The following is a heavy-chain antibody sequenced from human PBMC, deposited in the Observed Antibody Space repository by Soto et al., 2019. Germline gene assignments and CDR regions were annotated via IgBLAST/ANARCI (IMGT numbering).Heavy chain of an antibody. CDR1: RFMFSRYA. V-gene: IGHV3-23*01. D-gene: IGHD1-1*01. CDR2: ISGSGGST. Sequence: EVQLLESGGGLVQPGGSLRLSCAASRFMFSRYAMSWVRQAPGKGLEWVSGISGSGGSTWYADSVKGRFTISRDNSKNMVYLQMNSLRVEDTAQYFCVKEWNPRRAFDSWGQGTQVTVSS. J-gene: IGHJ4*02. CDR3: VKEWNPRRAFDS.